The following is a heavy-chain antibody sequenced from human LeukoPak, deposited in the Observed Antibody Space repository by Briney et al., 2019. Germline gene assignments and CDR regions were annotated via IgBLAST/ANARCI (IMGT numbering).Heavy chain of an antibody. CDR1: GFTFRSYE. CDR3: ARASLSEIIAAEAFFDS. Sequence: TGGSLRLSCAASGFTFRSYEMNWVRQAPGKGLEWVSYISSSGSTIYYADSVKGRFTISRDNAKNSLFLQMNSLRAEDTAVYFCARASLSEIIAAEAFFDSWGQGTLVTVSS. D-gene: IGHD6-13*01. V-gene: IGHV3-48*03. J-gene: IGHJ4*02. CDR2: ISSSGSTI.